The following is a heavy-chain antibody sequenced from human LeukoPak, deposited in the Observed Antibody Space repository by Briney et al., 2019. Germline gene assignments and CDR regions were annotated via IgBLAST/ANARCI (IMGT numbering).Heavy chain of an antibody. CDR3: ARIGYNHYFDY. CDR2: INPNSGGT. CDR1: GYTFTDYY. Sequence: ASVKVSCKASGYTFTDYYLHWVRQAPGQGLEWMGWINPNSGGTNYAQTFQGRVTMTRDTSITTAYLELSRLRSDDTSVYYCARIGYNHYFDYWGQGTLVTVSS. J-gene: IGHJ4*02. D-gene: IGHD1-14*01. V-gene: IGHV1-2*02.